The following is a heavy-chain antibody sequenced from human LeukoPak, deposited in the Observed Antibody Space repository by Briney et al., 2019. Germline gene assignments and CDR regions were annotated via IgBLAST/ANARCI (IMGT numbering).Heavy chain of an antibody. J-gene: IGHJ4*02. CDR3: AKADYGDYADRY. D-gene: IGHD4-17*01. CDR1: GYTFTSYY. V-gene: IGHV1-46*01. Sequence: ASVKVSCKASGYTFTSYYMHWVRQAPGQGLEWMGIINPSGGNTGYAQKFQGRVTMTRNTSISTVYMELSSLRSEDTAVYYCAKADYGDYADRYWGQGTLVTVSS. CDR2: INPSGGNT.